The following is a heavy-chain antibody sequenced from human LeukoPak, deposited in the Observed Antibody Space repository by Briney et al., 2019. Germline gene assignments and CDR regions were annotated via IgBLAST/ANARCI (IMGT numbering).Heavy chain of an antibody. CDR3: ARVAYDFWSGYYPDY. Sequence: ASVKVSCKASGYTFIDYYLHWLRQAPGQGLEWMGWINPNSGGTNYAQKFQGRVTMTRDTSISTAYMELSRLRSDDTAVYYCARVAYDFWSGYYPDYWGQGTLVTVSS. CDR1: GYTFIDYY. D-gene: IGHD3-3*01. J-gene: IGHJ4*02. CDR2: INPNSGGT. V-gene: IGHV1-2*02.